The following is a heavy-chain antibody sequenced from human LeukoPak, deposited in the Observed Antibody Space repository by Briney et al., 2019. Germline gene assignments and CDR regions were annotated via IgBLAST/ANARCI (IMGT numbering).Heavy chain of an antibody. Sequence: SETLSLTCAVYGGSFNGYYWSWIRQPPGNGLEWIGEINHSVSTNYNPSLKSRVTISVDTSKNPFSLQLTSVTAADTAVYYCARRTSDDYGDYGDYWGQGTLVTVSS. CDR2: INHSVST. V-gene: IGHV4-34*01. CDR1: GGSFNGYY. D-gene: IGHD4-17*01. J-gene: IGHJ4*02. CDR3: ARRTSDDYGDYGDY.